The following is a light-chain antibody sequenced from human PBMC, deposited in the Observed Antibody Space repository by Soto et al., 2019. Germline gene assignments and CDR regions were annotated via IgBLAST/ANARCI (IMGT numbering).Light chain of an antibody. J-gene: IGLJ2*01. V-gene: IGLV2-14*01. CDR3: ASYTRTTTLV. Sequence: QSALTQPASVSGSPGQSITISCTGTISDIGGYNFISWYQHHPGKAPKLVIYDVDNRPSGISYRFSGSKSGNTASLTISGLQAEDEADYYCASYTRTTTLVFGGGTKDRP. CDR2: DVD. CDR1: ISDIGGYNF.